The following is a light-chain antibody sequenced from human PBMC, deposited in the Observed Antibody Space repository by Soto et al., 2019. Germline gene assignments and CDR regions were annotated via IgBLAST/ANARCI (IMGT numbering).Light chain of an antibody. CDR1: SNGIRDYNY. Sequence: QSVLTQPASVSGSPGQSITISCTGTSNGIRDYNYVSWYQQLPGNAPKLIMYEVSNRPSGISNRFSGSKSGNTASLTISGLQAEDEADYYCSSKSPDFFGTGTKLTVL. CDR3: SSKSPDF. J-gene: IGLJ1*01. CDR2: EVS. V-gene: IGLV2-14*01.